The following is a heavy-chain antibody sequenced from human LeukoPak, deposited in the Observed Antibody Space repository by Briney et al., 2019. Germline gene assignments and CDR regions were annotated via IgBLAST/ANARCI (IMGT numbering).Heavy chain of an antibody. V-gene: IGHV4-4*02. CDR1: GGSISSSNW. CDR3: ARDRSAYDPYFDY. J-gene: IGHJ4*02. Sequence: SETLSLTCAVSGGSISSSNWWSWVRQPPGKGLEWIGEIYHSGSTNYNPSLKSRVSISVDTSKNQFSLRLNSVTAADTAVYYCARDRSAYDPYFDYWGQGTLVTASS. CDR2: IYHSGST. D-gene: IGHD5-12*01.